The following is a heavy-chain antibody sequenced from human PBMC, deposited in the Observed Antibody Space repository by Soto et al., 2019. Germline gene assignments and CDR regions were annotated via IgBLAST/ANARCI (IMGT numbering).Heavy chain of an antibody. J-gene: IGHJ4*02. CDR3: ANESNDY. CDR2: ITGSGDSA. CDR1: GFTFSSYA. V-gene: IGHV3-23*01. Sequence: PGGSLRLSCAASGFTFSSYAMNWVRQAPGKGLEWVSTITGSGDSAFYADSVKGRFTISRDNSRNTLYLQINSLRAEDTAVYYCANESNDYWGQGTLVTVSS.